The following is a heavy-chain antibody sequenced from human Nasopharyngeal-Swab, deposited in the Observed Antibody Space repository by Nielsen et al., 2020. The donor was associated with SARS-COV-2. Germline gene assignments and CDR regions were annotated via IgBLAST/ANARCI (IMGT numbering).Heavy chain of an antibody. V-gene: IGHV4-34*01. CDR3: AREYMVRGNQEPFDP. CDR2: INHSGST. Sequence: GSLRLSCAVYGGSFSGYYWSWIRQPPGKGLEWIGEINHSGSTNYNPSLKSRVTISVDTSKNQFSLKLSSVTAADTAVYYCAREYMVRGNQEPFDPWGQGTLVTVSS. D-gene: IGHD3-10*01. J-gene: IGHJ5*02. CDR1: GGSFSGYY.